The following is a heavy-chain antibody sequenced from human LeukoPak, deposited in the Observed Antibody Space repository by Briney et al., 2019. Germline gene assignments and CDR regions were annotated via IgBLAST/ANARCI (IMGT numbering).Heavy chain of an antibody. CDR3: ARDQTSTAQRGFDY. Sequence: PGGSLRLSCAASGFTVSSNYMSWVRQAPGKGLEWVSVIYSGGTTYYADSVKGRFTISRDNSKNTVYLQKNSLRAEDTAVYYCARDQTSTAQRGFDYWGQGTLVTVSS. CDR2: IYSGGTT. D-gene: IGHD2-2*01. J-gene: IGHJ4*02. V-gene: IGHV3-66*02. CDR1: GFTVSSNY.